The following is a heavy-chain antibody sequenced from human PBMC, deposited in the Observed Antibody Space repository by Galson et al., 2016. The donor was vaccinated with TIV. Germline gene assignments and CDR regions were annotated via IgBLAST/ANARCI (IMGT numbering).Heavy chain of an antibody. V-gene: IGHV3-23*01. CDR2: ITSSGASA. Sequence: SLRLSCAASGSTFSNFAMSWVRQAPGKGLEWVSIITSSGASADYADSVKGRFTISRDNSNNRLYLQMNSLGAGDTAVYYCAKGGATILDAMSVWGQGTTVIVSS. CDR1: GSTFSNFA. CDR3: AKGGATILDAMSV. D-gene: IGHD3-3*01. J-gene: IGHJ6*02.